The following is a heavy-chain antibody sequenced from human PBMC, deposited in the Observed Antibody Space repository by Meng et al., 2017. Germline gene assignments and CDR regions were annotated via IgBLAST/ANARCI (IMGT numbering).Heavy chain of an antibody. CDR3: AREGSGSYYRFGWFDP. CDR2: INPNSGGT. V-gene: IGHV1-2*02. Sequence: QVQLGQSGAEVKKPGAPVKVSCKASGYTFTGYYMHWVRQAPGQGLEWMGWINPNSGGTNYAQKFQGRVTMTRDTSISTAYMELSRLRSDDTAVYYCAREGSGSYYRFGWFDPWGQGTLVTASS. J-gene: IGHJ5*02. D-gene: IGHD3-10*01. CDR1: GYTFTGYY.